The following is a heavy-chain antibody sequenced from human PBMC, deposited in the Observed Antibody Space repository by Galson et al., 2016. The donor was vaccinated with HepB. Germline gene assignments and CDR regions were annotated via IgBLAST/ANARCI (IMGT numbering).Heavy chain of an antibody. J-gene: IGHJ4*02. CDR1: GFTFGSYG. CDR2: ISDTGDSS. V-gene: IGHV3-23*01. CDR3: AKVGPSCSSTRCSDYYFDY. Sequence: SLRLSCAASGFTFGSYGMTWVRQAPGKGLAWVSAISDTGDSSHYADSVKGRFTISRDNSKNTLYLQMNSLRAEDTAVYYCAKVGPSCSSTRCSDYYFDYWGQGTLVTVSS. D-gene: IGHD2-2*01.